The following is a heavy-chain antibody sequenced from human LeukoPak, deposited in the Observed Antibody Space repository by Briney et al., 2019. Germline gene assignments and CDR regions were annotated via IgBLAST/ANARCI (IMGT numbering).Heavy chain of an antibody. J-gene: IGHJ4*02. CDR1: GGSFSGYY. CDR2: INHSGST. CDR3: ARYSYDYVWGSYAY. Sequence: SETLSLTCAVYGGSFSGYYWSWIRQPPGKGLEWIGEINHSGSTNYNPSLKSRVTISVDTSKNQFSLKLSSVTAADTAVYYCARYSYDYVWGSYAYWGQGTLVTVSS. D-gene: IGHD3-16*01. V-gene: IGHV4-34*01.